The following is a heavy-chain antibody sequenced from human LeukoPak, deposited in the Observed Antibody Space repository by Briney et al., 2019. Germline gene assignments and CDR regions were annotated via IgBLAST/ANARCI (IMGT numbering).Heavy chain of an antibody. CDR1: GFSFSNFW. CDR2: INQHGSEI. V-gene: IGHV3-7*03. CDR3: VRAPYNSPTEFYFDS. Sequence: GGSLRLSCAASGFSFSNFWMSWVRQPPNKGLERVANINQHGSEIYLVDSVKGRFTISRDNAKNSLFLQMNSLRAEDTAIYYCVRAPYNSPTEFYFDSWGLGTLVTVSS. D-gene: IGHD1-1*01. J-gene: IGHJ4*02.